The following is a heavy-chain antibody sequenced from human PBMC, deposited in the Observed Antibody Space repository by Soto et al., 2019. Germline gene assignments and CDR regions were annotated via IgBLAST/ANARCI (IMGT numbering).Heavy chain of an antibody. CDR1: GFTFTNAW. J-gene: IGHJ2*01. CDR3: SLLNWHFDL. Sequence: EVQLVESGGGLVEPGGSLRLSCTASGFTFTNAWMIWVRQVPGKGLEWVGRIKTRIDGGTTDYAAPVKGRFTISRDDSKNTLYLQMTSLKTEDTAVYYCSLLNWHFDLWGRGTLFTVSS. CDR2: IKTRIDGGTT. V-gene: IGHV3-15*01.